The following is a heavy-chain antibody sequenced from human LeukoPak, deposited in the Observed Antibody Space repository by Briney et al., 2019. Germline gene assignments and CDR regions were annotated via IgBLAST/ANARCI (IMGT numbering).Heavy chain of an antibody. CDR1: GGAISSSSYY. Sequence: SDTLSLTCTVSGGAISSSSYYWCSIRQPPGKGLEWIANIYYSGDTYYNPSLKSRVTISVDTSKNQFSLKLSSVAAADTAVYYCARDRSRWDLLPFDSWGQGTLVTVSS. CDR2: IYYSGDT. D-gene: IGHD1-26*01. V-gene: IGHV4-39*07. CDR3: ARDRSRWDLLPFDS. J-gene: IGHJ4*02.